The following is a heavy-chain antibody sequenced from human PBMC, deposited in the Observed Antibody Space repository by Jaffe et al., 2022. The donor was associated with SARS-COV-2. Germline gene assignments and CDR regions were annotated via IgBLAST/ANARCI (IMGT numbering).Heavy chain of an antibody. J-gene: IGHJ4*02. CDR2: SRKKANSYTT. CDR1: GFTFSDHY. Sequence: EVQVVESGGGLVQPGGSLRLSCAASGFTFSDHYMDWVRQAPGKGLEWVGRSRKKANSYTTDHAASVKGRFTISRDDSKSSLFLQMNSLKTEDTAVYYCARGVLWSGHYDYWGQGTLVTVSS. CDR3: ARGVLWSGHYDY. D-gene: IGHD3-3*01. V-gene: IGHV3-72*01.